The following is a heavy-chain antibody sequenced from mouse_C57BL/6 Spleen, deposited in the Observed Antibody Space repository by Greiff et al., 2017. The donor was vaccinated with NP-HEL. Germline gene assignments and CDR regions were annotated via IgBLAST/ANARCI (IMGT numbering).Heavy chain of an antibody. V-gene: IGHV1-82*01. CDR2: IYPGDGDT. J-gene: IGHJ3*01. Sequence: VQLQQSGPELVKPGASVKISCKASGYAFSSSWMNWVKQRPGKGLEWIGRIYPGDGDTNYNGKFKGKATLTADKSSSTAYMQLSSLTSEDSAVYFGARGDYYYGSSYEFAYWGQGTLVTVSA. D-gene: IGHD1-1*01. CDR1: GYAFSSSW. CDR3: ARGDYYYGSSYEFAY.